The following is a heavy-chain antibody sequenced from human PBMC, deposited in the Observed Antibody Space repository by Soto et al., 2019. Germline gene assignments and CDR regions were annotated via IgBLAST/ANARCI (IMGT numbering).Heavy chain of an antibody. CDR1: GGSISSYY. D-gene: IGHD1-7*01. Sequence: SETLSLTCTVSGGSISSYYWSWIRQPPGKGLEWIGYIYYSGSTNYNPSLKSRVTISVDTSKNQFSLKLSSVTAADTAVYYCAREDNWNYNWFDPWGQGTPVTVS. J-gene: IGHJ5*02. CDR3: AREDNWNYNWFDP. V-gene: IGHV4-59*01. CDR2: IYYSGST.